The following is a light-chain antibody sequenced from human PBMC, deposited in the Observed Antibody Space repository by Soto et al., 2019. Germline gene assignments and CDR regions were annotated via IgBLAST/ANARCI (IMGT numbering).Light chain of an antibody. V-gene: IGLV8-61*01. CDR2: STN. CDR3: VLYMGRGIWV. CDR1: SGSVSTSYY. J-gene: IGLJ3*02. Sequence: QTVVTQEPSFSVSPGGTVTLTCGLSSGSVSTSYYPSCYQQTPGQAPRTLIYSTNTRSSGVPDRFSGSILGNKAALTIAGAQADDESDYYCVLYMGRGIWVFGGGTKVTVL.